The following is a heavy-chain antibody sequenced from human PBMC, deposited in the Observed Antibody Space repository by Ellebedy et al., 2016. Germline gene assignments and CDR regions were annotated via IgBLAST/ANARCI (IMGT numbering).Heavy chain of an antibody. CDR2: IYYSGNT. Sequence: GSLRLSXAASGFTFSSYAMSWIRQPPGEGLEYIGHIYYSGNTNYSPSLKSRVTMSVDTSSNQFSLTLSSVTAADTAVYYCARLSRGDCGGDCYTFDPWGQGTLVTVSS. CDR3: ARLSRGDCGGDCYTFDP. D-gene: IGHD2-21*02. V-gene: IGHV4-59*08. J-gene: IGHJ5*02. CDR1: GFTFSSYA.